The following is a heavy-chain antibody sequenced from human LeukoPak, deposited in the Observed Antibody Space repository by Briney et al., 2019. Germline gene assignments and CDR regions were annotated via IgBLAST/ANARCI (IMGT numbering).Heavy chain of an antibody. CDR3: ARGEGDSSSWPLNY. CDR1: GYIFTGYY. CDR2: INPNSGGT. D-gene: IGHD6-13*01. J-gene: IGHJ4*02. Sequence: ASVKVSCRASGYIFTGYYMHWVRQAPGQGLEWMGWINPNSGGTKYAQQFQVRVTITRDTSISTTYMELSRLTSDDTAVYYCARGEGDSSSWPLNYWGQGTLVPVSS. V-gene: IGHV1-2*02.